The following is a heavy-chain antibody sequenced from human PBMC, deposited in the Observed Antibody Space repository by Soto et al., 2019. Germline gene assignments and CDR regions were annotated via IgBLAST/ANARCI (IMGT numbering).Heavy chain of an antibody. V-gene: IGHV1-18*01. CDR1: GGTFSSYA. CDR3: ARPVNYYYGSGSNYGMDV. CDR2: ISAYNGNT. D-gene: IGHD3-10*01. J-gene: IGHJ6*02. Sequence: GASVKVSCKASGGTFSSYAISWVRQAPGQGLEWMGGISAYNGNTNYAQKLQGRVTMTADTPTSTAYMELRSLRSDDTAVYYCARPVNYYYGSGSNYGMDVWGQGTTVTVSS.